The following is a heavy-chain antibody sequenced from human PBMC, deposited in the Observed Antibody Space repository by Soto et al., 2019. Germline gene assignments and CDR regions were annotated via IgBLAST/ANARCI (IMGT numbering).Heavy chain of an antibody. CDR3: AKEDTSSGSLDY. CDR1: GFPFGENA. D-gene: IGHD6-19*01. J-gene: IGHJ4*02. V-gene: IGHV3-23*01. Sequence: GGSLRLSCAASGFPFGENAMSWVRQAPGKGLEWVSGISDSGATTYYADSVRGRFTISRDNSKNTLYLQMKSLRAEDSASYYCAKEDTSSGSLDYWGRGALVTVSS. CDR2: ISDSGATT.